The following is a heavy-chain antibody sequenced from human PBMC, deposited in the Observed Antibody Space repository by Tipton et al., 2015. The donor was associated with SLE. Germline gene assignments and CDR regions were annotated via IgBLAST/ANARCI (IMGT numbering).Heavy chain of an antibody. D-gene: IGHD5-12*01. CDR1: GGSFSGYY. Sequence: TLSLTCAVYGGSFSGYYWSWIRQPPGKGLEWIGEINHSGSTNYNPSLKSRVTISVDTSKNQFSLKLSSVTAADTAVYYCARVLVATTYYFVYWGQGTLVTVSS. J-gene: IGHJ4*02. CDR2: INHSGST. V-gene: IGHV4-34*01. CDR3: ARVLVATTYYFVY.